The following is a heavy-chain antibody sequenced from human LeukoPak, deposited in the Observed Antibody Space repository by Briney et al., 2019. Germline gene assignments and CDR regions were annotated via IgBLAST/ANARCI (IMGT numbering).Heavy chain of an antibody. CDR1: GGSISSGSYY. Sequence: SHTLSLTCTVSGGSISSGSYYWSWIRQPAGKGLEWIGRIYTSGSTNYNPSLKSRVTISVDTSKNQFSLKLSSVTAADTAVYYCARGPEVQYYYYYYYMDVWGKGTTVTVSS. CDR3: ARGPEVQYYYYYYYMDV. J-gene: IGHJ6*03. CDR2: IYTSGST. V-gene: IGHV4-61*02. D-gene: IGHD3-10*01.